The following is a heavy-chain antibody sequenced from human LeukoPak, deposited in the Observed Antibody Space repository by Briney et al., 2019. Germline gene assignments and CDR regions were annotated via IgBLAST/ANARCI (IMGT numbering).Heavy chain of an antibody. D-gene: IGHD6-13*01. Sequence: GGSLRLSCAASGFTLSSYGMHWVRQAPGKGLEWVAVISYDGSNKYYADSVKGRFTISRDNSKNTLYLQMNSLRAEDTAVYYCAKEASSSSWYAMISRNRFDPWGQGTLVTVSS. V-gene: IGHV3-30*18. CDR3: AKEASSSSWYAMISRNRFDP. CDR2: ISYDGSNK. J-gene: IGHJ5*02. CDR1: GFTLSSYG.